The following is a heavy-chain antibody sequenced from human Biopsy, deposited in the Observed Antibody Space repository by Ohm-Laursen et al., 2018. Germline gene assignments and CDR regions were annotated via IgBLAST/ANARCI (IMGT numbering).Heavy chain of an antibody. CDR2: ISYTGST. CDR1: GGSISSYY. J-gene: IGHJ2*01. D-gene: IGHD1-26*01. CDR3: ARHAPSYSGSYWRYFDL. V-gene: IGHV4-39*01. Sequence: SDTLSLTCTVSGGSISSYYWGWIRQPPGKGLEWIGSISYTGSTHDNPSLTSRVTISVDTSKNHLSLRLTSVTAADTAVYYCARHAPSYSGSYWRYFDLWGRGTLVTVSS.